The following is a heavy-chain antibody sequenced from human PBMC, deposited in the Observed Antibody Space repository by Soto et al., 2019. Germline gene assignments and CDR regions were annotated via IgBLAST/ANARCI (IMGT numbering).Heavy chain of an antibody. V-gene: IGHV4-59*08. J-gene: IGHJ6*03. D-gene: IGHD3-10*01. CDR3: ARQWYYYGSGNSWIYYMDV. Sequence: SETLSLTCTVSGGSISSSYWSWIRQPPGKGLEWIGYIYYSGNTNYNPSLKSRVTLSVDTSKNQFSLKLSSVTAADTAVYYCARQWYYYGSGNSWIYYMDVWGKGTTVTVSS. CDR2: IYYSGNT. CDR1: GGSISSSY.